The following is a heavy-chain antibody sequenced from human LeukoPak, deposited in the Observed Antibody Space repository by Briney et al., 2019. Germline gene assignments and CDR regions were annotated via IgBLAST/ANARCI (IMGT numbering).Heavy chain of an antibody. Sequence: GRSLRLSCAASGFTFDDYAMRWVRQAPGKGLEWVSGISWNSGSIGYADSVKGRFTTSRNNAKDSLFLQMNSLRAEDTAVYYCAAYDFWSGYSAGIDYWGQGTLVTVSS. J-gene: IGHJ4*02. D-gene: IGHD3-3*01. CDR1: GFTFDDYA. CDR3: AAYDFWSGYSAGIDY. V-gene: IGHV3-9*01. CDR2: ISWNSGSI.